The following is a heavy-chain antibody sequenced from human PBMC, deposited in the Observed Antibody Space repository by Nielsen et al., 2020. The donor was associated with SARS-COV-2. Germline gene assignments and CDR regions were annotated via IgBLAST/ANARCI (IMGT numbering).Heavy chain of an antibody. D-gene: IGHD6-13*01. Sequence: GGSLRLSCAASGFTFSSYGMHWVRQAPGKGLEWVAVISYDGSNKYYADSVKGRFTISRDNSTNTLYLQMNSLRAEDTAVYYCARAAAGYYYMDVWGKGTTVTVSS. CDR1: GFTFSSYG. V-gene: IGHV3-30*19. J-gene: IGHJ6*03. CDR2: ISYDGSNK. CDR3: ARAAAGYYYMDV.